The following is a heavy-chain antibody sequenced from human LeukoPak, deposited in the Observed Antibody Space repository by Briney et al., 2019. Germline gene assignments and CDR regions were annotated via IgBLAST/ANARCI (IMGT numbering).Heavy chain of an antibody. D-gene: IGHD6-19*01. V-gene: IGHV1-18*01. Sequence: ASVKVSFKASGYTFTSYGISWVRQSPGQGLEWMGWISAYNGNTNYAQKLQGSVTMTTDTSTSTAYMELRSLRSDDTAVYYCARDLSIAVAAPNYWGQGTLVTVSA. J-gene: IGHJ4*02. CDR3: ARDLSIAVAAPNY. CDR1: GYTFTSYG. CDR2: ISAYNGNT.